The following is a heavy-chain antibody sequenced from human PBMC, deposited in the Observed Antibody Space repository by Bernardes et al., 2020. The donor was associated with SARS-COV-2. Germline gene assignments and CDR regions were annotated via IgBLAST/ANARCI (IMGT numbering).Heavy chain of an antibody. D-gene: IGHD1-7*01. Sequence: GGSLRLSCTASGFTFSSYAMNWVRQAPGKGLEWVSGISGGSIGTFYADSVKGRFSISRDYSKNTLYLEMNSLRAADTAVYYCAKASRLLGFCRTGTCYSFDYWGQGTLVTVSS. CDR2: ISGGSIGT. CDR3: AKASRLLGFCRTGTCYSFDY. V-gene: IGHV3-23*01. J-gene: IGHJ4*02. CDR1: GFTFSSYA.